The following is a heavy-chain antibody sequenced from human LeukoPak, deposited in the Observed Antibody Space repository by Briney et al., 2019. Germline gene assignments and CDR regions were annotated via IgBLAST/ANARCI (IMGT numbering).Heavy chain of an antibody. V-gene: IGHV1-2*06. D-gene: IGHD6-19*01. Sequence: ASVKVSCKASGYTFTGYCMHWVRQAPGQGLEWMGRINPNSGCKNYAQKFQGRVTMTRDTSISTAYMELSRLRSDDTAVYYCARTGIAVASDYWGQGTLVTVSS. CDR1: GYTFTGYC. CDR2: INPNSGCK. J-gene: IGHJ4*02. CDR3: ARTGIAVASDY.